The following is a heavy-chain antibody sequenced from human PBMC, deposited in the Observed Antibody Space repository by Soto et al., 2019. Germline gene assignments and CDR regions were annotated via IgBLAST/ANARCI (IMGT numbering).Heavy chain of an antibody. CDR3: AREGRGSSWFIGYYYYGMDV. CDR1: GYTFTSYA. CDR2: INAGNGNT. V-gene: IGHV1-3*01. Sequence: ASVKVSCKASGYTFTSYAIPWVRQAPVQSLEWMGWINAGNGNTKYSQKFQGRVTITRDTSASTSYMELISLRSEDTAVYYCAREGRGSSWFIGYYYYGMDVWGQGTTVTVSS. D-gene: IGHD6-13*01. J-gene: IGHJ6*02.